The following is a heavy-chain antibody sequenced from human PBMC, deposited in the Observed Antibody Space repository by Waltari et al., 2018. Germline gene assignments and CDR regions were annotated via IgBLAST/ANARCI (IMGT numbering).Heavy chain of an antibody. J-gene: IGHJ3*02. CDR1: GFTFSSYW. V-gene: IGHV3-7*03. Sequence: EVQLVESGGGLVQPGGSLRLSCAASGFTFSSYWMSWVRQAPGKGREWVANIKQDGSEKYYVDAVKGRFTIARDNAKNSLYLQMNSLRAEDTAVYYCAKDISRDYYGSGPDAFDIWGQGTMVTVSS. CDR3: AKDISRDYYGSGPDAFDI. D-gene: IGHD3-10*01. CDR2: IKQDGSEK.